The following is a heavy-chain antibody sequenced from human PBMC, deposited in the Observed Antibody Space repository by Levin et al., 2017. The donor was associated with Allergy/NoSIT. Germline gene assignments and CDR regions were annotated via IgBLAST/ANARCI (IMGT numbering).Heavy chain of an antibody. CDR1: GVSITSYY. V-gene: IGHV4-59*01. CDR3: ARDPLGGSEPY. D-gene: IGHD7-27*01. Sequence: PSETLSLTCTVSGVSITSYYWSWIRQPPGKGLEWIGYIYYNRHTNYNAALRGRVTISLDTSENQFSLSLTSVTAADTAVYYCARDPLGGSEPYWGQGTLVTVSS. J-gene: IGHJ4*02. CDR2: IYYNRHT.